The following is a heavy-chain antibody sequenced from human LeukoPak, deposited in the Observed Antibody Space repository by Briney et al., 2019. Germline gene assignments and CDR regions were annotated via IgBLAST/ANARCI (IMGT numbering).Heavy chain of an antibody. CDR3: ARRDTAMVTFGY. D-gene: IGHD5-18*01. Sequence: SETLSLTCTVSGGSISSYYWSWIRQPPGKGLEWIGYIYYSGSTNYNPSLKSRVTISVDTSKNQFSLKLSSVTAADTAVYYCARRDTAMVTFGYWGQGTLVTVSS. CDR2: IYYSGST. V-gene: IGHV4-59*01. CDR1: GGSISSYY. J-gene: IGHJ4*02.